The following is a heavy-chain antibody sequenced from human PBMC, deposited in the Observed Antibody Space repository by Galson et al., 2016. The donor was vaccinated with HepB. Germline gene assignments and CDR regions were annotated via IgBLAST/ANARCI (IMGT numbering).Heavy chain of an antibody. V-gene: IGHV1-69*13. D-gene: IGHD1-1*01. CDR1: GGSFSHTA. J-gene: IGHJ6*02. CDR3: AKELDVGEDDMDA. Sequence: SVKVSCKASGGSFSHTALSWVRQAPGQGLEWMGGIIPSIGSANYAQKFQGRVTITADESTNTLYMEMRGLRSEDTAVYYCAKELDVGEDDMDAWGQGTTVIVSS. CDR2: IIPSIGSA.